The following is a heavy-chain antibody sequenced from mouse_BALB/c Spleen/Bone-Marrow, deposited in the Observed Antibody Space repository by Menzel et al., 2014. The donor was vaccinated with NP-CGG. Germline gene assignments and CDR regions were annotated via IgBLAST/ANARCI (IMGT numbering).Heavy chain of an antibody. V-gene: IGHV1-7*01. J-gene: IGHJ4*01. CDR1: GYTLTNYW. CDR3: ARKGYGNYHYYAMDY. D-gene: IGHD2-1*01. Sequence: QVQLQQPGAELAKPGASVKMSCKASGYTLTNYWMHWIKQRPGQGLEWIGYINPSTGYTEYNQKFKDKATLTADKSSSTAYMQLSSLTSEDSAVYYCARKGYGNYHYYAMDYWGQGTSVTVSS. CDR2: INPSTGYT.